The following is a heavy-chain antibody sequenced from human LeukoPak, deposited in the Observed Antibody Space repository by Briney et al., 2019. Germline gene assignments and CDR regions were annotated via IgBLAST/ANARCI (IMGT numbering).Heavy chain of an antibody. CDR2: ISYDGSNK. CDR1: GFTFSSYA. D-gene: IGHD6-13*01. J-gene: IGHJ4*02. Sequence: PGGPLRLSCAASGFTFSSYAMHWVRQAPGKGLEWVAVISYDGSNKYYADSVKGRFTISRDNSKNTLYLQMNSLRAEDTAVYYCARGQHLDYLDYWGQGTLVTVSS. V-gene: IGHV3-30-3*01. CDR3: ARGQHLDYLDY.